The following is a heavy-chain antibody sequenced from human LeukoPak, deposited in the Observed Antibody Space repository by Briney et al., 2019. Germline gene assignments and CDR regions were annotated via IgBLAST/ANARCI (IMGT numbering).Heavy chain of an antibody. CDR2: IEKDGSSA. CDR3: GKFAGALIEYWYFDV. D-gene: IGHD4-17*01. J-gene: IGHJ2*01. CDR1: GFTFNFFA. Sequence: GGSLRLSCGASGFTFNFFAMSWVRQAPGKGLEWVSGIEKDGSSAYYVDSVRGRFTISRDNSKNTLYLQMHSLRPEDTATYYCGKFAGALIEYWYFDVWGRGTLVTVSS. V-gene: IGHV3-23*03.